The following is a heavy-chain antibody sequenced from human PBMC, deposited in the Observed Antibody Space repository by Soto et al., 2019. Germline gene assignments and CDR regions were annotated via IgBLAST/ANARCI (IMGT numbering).Heavy chain of an antibody. Sequence: ASVKFSCQASGYTFTSYDINCVRQATGQGLEWMGWMNPNSGNTGYAQKFQGRVTMTRNTSISTAYMELSSLRSEDTAVYYSARGGRRRQNWFDPWRQGTLVTVSS. CDR3: ARGGRRRQNWFDP. CDR1: GYTFTSYD. J-gene: IGHJ5*02. CDR2: MNPNSGNT. V-gene: IGHV1-8*01.